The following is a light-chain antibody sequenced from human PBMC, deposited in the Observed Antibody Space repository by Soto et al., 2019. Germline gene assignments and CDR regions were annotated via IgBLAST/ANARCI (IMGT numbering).Light chain of an antibody. J-gene: IGLJ1*01. V-gene: IGLV2-11*01. Sequence: QSALTQPASVSGSPGQSITISCTGTSSDVGGYNYVSWYQQHPGKAPKLMIYDVSKRPSGVPDRFSGSKSGNTASLTISGLQAEDEADYYCCSYAGSYTYVFGTGTSSPS. CDR2: DVS. CDR1: SSDVGGYNY. CDR3: CSYAGSYTYV.